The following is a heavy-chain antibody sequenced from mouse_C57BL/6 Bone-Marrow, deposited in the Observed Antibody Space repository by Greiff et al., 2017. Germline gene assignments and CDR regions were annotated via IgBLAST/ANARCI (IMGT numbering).Heavy chain of an antibody. CDR3: ERQRLRCARDD. V-gene: IGHV1-64*01. D-gene: IGHD2-2*01. CDR1: GYTFTSYW. Sequence: QVQLQQPGAELVKPGASVKLSCKASGYTFTSYWMHWVKQRPGQGLEWIGMIHPNSGSTNYNEKFKSKATLTVDKSSSTAYMQLSSLTSEDSAVYYCERQRLRCARDDWGQGTSVTVSS. J-gene: IGHJ4*01. CDR2: IHPNSGST.